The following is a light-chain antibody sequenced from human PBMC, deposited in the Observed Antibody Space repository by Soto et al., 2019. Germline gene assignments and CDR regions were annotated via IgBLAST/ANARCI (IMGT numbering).Light chain of an antibody. CDR2: SAS. Sequence: DIQLTQSPSSLSASVGDRVTITCRVSQGITTYLNWYRQKPGEVLKLLIYSASNLQSGVPSRFSGSGSGTEFTLTISSLQPDDFATYYCQHYNSYSEAFGQGTKV. J-gene: IGKJ1*01. V-gene: IGKV1-27*01. CDR3: QHYNSYSEA. CDR1: QGITTY.